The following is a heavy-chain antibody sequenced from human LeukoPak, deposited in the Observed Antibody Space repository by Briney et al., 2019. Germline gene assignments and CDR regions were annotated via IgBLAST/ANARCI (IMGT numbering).Heavy chain of an antibody. V-gene: IGHV1-18*01. CDR3: ATATQPRGYFLH. J-gene: IGHJ1*01. CDR2: ISVNNGGT. CDR1: GYTFTTYS. Sequence: ASVKVSCRASGYTFTTYSLAWVRQAPGQSLEWMGWISVNNGGTNYAQSFQDRVTLTRDTSTNTAYLELRSLRSDDAAIIYCATATQPRGYFLHWGQGTLVTVSS. D-gene: IGHD2-2*01.